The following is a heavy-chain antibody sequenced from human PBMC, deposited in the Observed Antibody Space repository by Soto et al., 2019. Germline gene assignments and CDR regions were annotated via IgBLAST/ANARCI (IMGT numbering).Heavy chain of an antibody. J-gene: IGHJ6*03. V-gene: IGHV3-74*01. Sequence: EVQLVESGGGLVQPRGYLRLSCAASEFTFSGSSVHWVRQATGKGLVWASGIDKVGTDSTYADSVKGRFTSSRDNAKNTVYLQMNSLRVEDTAVYYCARGWFGPDVWGKGTTVTVS. CDR1: EFTFSGSS. D-gene: IGHD3-10*01. CDR2: IDKVGTDS. CDR3: ARGWFGPDV.